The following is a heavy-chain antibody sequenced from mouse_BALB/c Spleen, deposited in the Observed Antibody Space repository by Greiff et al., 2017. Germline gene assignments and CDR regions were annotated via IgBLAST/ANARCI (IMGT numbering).Heavy chain of an antibody. J-gene: IGHJ3*01. CDR2: IYPGGGYT. V-gene: IGHV1-63*02. CDR3: ATRYAWFAY. Sequence: QVQLQQSGAELVRPGTSVKISCKASGYTFTNYWLGWVKQRPGHGLEWIGDIYPGGGYTNYNEKFKGKATLTADTSSSTAYMQLSSLTSEDSAVYFCATRYAWFAYWGQGTLVTVSA. CDR1: GYTFTNYW. D-gene: IGHD2-14*01.